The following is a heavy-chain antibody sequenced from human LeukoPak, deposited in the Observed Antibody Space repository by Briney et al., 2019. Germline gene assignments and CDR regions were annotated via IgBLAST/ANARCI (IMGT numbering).Heavy chain of an antibody. CDR3: ARDNDYGDSPPGWFDP. CDR2: ISHSGST. D-gene: IGHD4-17*01. J-gene: IGHJ5*02. V-gene: IGHV4-30-2*01. Sequence: SQTLSLTRAVSGGSISRGDSSWSCIPHPPGKALKGIGYISHSGSTSYIPSLKSRVTISIDRSKNQSSLKLTSVTAADTAVYVCARDNDYGDSPPGWFDPWGQGTLVTVSS. CDR1: GGSISRGDSS.